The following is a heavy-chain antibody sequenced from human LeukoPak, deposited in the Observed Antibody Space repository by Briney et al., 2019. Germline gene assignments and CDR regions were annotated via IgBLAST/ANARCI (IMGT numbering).Heavy chain of an antibody. V-gene: IGHV3-23*01. Sequence: GGSLRLSCAASGFTFSDYAMNWVRQAPGKGLEWVSVTSGSGGSTHYADSVKGRFTISRDNSKNTLYLQMNSLRAEDTAVYYCAKAYNSDWYMPDYWGQGTLVTVSS. CDR3: AKAYNSDWYMPDY. CDR2: TSGSGGST. J-gene: IGHJ4*02. CDR1: GFTFSDYA. D-gene: IGHD6-19*01.